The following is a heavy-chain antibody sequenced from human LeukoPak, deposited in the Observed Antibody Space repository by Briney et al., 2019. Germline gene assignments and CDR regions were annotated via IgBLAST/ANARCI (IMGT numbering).Heavy chain of an antibody. D-gene: IGHD3-16*02. CDR3: ARVLGYDYVWGSYPYSS. CDR1: GGSFSGYY. CDR2: INHSGST. Sequence: SETLSLTCAVYGGSFSGYYWSWIRQPPGKGLEWIGEINHSGSTNYNPSLKSRVTISVDKSKNQFSLKLSSVTAADTAVYYCARVLGYDYVWGSYPYSSWGQGTLVTVSS. V-gene: IGHV4-34*01. J-gene: IGHJ4*02.